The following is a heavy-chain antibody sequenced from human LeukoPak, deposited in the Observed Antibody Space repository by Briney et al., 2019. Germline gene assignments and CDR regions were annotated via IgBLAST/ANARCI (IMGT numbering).Heavy chain of an antibody. V-gene: IGHV3-23*01. CDR1: GFTFSSYA. CDR2: ISNSGGST. J-gene: IGHJ4*02. CDR3: AIMVRGVTNYFDY. D-gene: IGHD3-10*01. Sequence: GGSLRLSCAASGFTFSSYAMSWVRQAPGKGLEWVSVISNSGGSTDYADSVKGRFTISRDNSKNTLYLQMNSLRAEDTAVYYCAIMVRGVTNYFDYWGQGTLVTVSS.